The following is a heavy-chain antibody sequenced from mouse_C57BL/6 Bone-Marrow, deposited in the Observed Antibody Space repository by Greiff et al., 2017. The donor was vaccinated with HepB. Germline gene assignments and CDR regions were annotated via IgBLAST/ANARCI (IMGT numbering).Heavy chain of an antibody. J-gene: IGHJ4*01. CDR2: ISNGGGST. CDR3: ARVSSLYAMDY. D-gene: IGHD1-1*01. Sequence: DVHLVESGGGLVQPGGSLKLTCAASGFTFSDYYMYWVRQTPEKRLEWVAYISNGGGSTYYPDTVKGRFTISRDNAKNTLYLQMSRLESEDTAMYYCARVSSLYAMDYWGQGTSVTVSS. V-gene: IGHV5-12*01. CDR1: GFTFSDYY.